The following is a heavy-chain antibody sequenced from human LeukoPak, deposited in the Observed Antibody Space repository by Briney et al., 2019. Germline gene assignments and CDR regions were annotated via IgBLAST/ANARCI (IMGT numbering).Heavy chain of an antibody. CDR3: ARGYYGSGSYYSLDY. D-gene: IGHD3-10*01. V-gene: IGHV5-51*01. CDR2: IYPGDSDT. J-gene: IGHJ4*02. CDR1: GYSFTSYW. Sequence: GESLKISCKGSGYSFTSYWIGWVRQMPGKGLEWMGIIYPGDSDTRYSPSFQGQVTISADKSISTAYLQWSSLKASDTAMYYCARGYYGSGSYYSLDYWGQGTLVTVSS.